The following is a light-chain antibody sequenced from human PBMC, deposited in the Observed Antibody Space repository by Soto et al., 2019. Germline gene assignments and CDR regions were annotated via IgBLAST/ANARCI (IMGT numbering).Light chain of an antibody. CDR3: QKYNGAPQT. CDR2: AAS. V-gene: IGKV1-27*01. Sequence: QLTQSPSSLSASVGDRVTITCRASQDISSFLAWYQQKPGKVPKLLIYAASTLQSGVPSRFSGSGSGTDFTLTISSLQPEDFATYFCQKYNGAPQTFGQGTKVDIK. CDR1: QDISSF. J-gene: IGKJ1*01.